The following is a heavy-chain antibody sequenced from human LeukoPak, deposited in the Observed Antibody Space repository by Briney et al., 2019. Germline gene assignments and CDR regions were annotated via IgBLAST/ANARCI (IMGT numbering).Heavy chain of an antibody. CDR1: GGSFSSHY. CDR2: MLDSVTP. J-gene: IGHJ4*02. D-gene: IGHD3-16*01. V-gene: IGHV4-59*11. CDR3: ATIKRGNPFGYFVF. Sequence: SETLSLTCTVSGGSFSSHYWGWIRQSPGKGLEWIAYMLDSVTPKDNPSLKIRLTLSPDTSQNQLSLRLSYVPAADTAVYYCATIKRGNPFGYFVFWGQGILVAVSS.